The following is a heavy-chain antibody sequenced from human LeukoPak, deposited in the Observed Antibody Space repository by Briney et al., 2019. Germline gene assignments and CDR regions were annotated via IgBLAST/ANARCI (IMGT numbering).Heavy chain of an antibody. D-gene: IGHD3-9*01. V-gene: IGHV4-59*08. J-gene: IGHJ4*02. CDR1: GGSISSYY. Sequence: SETLSLTCTVSGGSISSYYWSWIRQPPGKGLEWIGYIYYSGSTNYNPSLKSRVTISVDTSKNQFSLKLSSVTAADTAVYYRARSLDYDILTWGQGTLVTVSS. CDR2: IYYSGST. CDR3: ARSLDYDILT.